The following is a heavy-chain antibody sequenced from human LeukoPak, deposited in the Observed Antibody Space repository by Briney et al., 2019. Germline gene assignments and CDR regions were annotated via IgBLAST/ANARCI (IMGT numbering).Heavy chain of an antibody. J-gene: IGHJ4*02. Sequence: SETLSLTCAVYGGSFSGYYWSWIRQPPGKGLEWIGEINHSGSTNYNPSLKSRVTISVDTSKNQFSLKLSSVTAADTAVYYCAKDANQYYLDSSGYGDYWGQGILVTVSS. CDR3: AKDANQYYLDSSGYGDY. CDR2: INHSGST. CDR1: GGSFSGYY. D-gene: IGHD3-22*01. V-gene: IGHV4-34*01.